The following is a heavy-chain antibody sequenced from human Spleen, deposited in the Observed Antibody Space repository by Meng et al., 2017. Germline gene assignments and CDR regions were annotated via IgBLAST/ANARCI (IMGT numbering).Heavy chain of an antibody. D-gene: IGHD2/OR15-2a*01. V-gene: IGHV3-7*01. Sequence: GGSLRLSCAASRFTFSRDWMSWVRQAPGKGLKWVANIKEDGSEKNYVDSVKGRFTISRDNAKNSLFLRRNSLRAEDTAVYYCTREIIGAASAFDIWGQGTLVTVSS. J-gene: IGHJ3*02. CDR3: TREIIGAASAFDI. CDR2: IKEDGSEK. CDR1: RFTFSRDW.